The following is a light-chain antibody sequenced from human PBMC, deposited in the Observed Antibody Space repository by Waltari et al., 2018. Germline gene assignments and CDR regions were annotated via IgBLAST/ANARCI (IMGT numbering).Light chain of an antibody. J-gene: IGKJ4*01. V-gene: IGKV1-39*01. CDR1: QSISSY. CDR2: AAS. CDR3: QQSYSTPPGLT. Sequence: DIQMTQSPSSLSASVGDIVTITCRASQSISSYLNWYQQKPGKAPKLLIYAASSLQSGVPSRFSGSGSGTDFTLTISSLQPEDFATYYCQQSYSTPPGLTFGGGTKVEIK.